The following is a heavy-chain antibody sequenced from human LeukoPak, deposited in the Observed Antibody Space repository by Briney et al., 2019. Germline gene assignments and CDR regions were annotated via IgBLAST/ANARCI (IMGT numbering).Heavy chain of an antibody. V-gene: IGHV4-59*08. Sequence: PSEILSLTCTVSGGSISSYYWSWIRQPPGKGLEWIGYIYYSGSTNYNPSLKSRVTISVDTSKNQFSLRLNSVTAADTAMYYCAKSGGYGLIDYWGQGTLVTVSS. J-gene: IGHJ4*02. CDR3: AKSGGYGLIDY. CDR1: GGSISSYY. CDR2: IYYSGST. D-gene: IGHD1-26*01.